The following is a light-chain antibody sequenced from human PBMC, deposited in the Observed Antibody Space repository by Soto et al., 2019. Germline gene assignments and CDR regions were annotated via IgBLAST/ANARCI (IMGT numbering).Light chain of an antibody. Sequence: DIQLTQSPSFLSASVGDRVTITCRASQDVSRYLAWYQQKPGKAPNLLIYAASTLRSGVTSRFSGSGSETEFTLTISSLQPEDFANDYCQQLNSYVSAFGSGTKVDIK. CDR2: AAS. CDR1: QDVSRY. V-gene: IGKV1-9*01. J-gene: IGKJ3*01. CDR3: QQLNSYVSA.